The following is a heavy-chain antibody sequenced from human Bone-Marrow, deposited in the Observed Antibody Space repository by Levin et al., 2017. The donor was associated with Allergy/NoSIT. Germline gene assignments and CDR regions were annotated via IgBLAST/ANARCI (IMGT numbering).Heavy chain of an antibody. V-gene: IGHV1-69*13. CDR2: IIPRFGPP. CDR1: GGTFSSYA. J-gene: IGHJ4*02. CDR3: ARSGGNMRQQLAADGYFDY. D-gene: IGHD6-13*01. Sequence: GASVKVSCRSSGGTFSSYAIGWVRQAPGQGLEWMGSIIPRFGPPTYAQKFRDRVTISADESTSTAYMEMSSLRSEDTAMYFCARSGGNMRQQLAADGYFDYWGQGTPVTVSS.